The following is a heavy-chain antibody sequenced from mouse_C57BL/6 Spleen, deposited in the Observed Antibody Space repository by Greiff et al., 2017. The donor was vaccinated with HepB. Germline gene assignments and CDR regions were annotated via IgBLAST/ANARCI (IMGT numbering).Heavy chain of an antibody. CDR1: GYAFSSSW. V-gene: IGHV1-82*01. CDR3: APMVTTAWFAY. D-gene: IGHD2-2*01. Sequence: VQLQQSGPELVKPGASVKISCKASGYAFSSSWMNWVKQRPGKGLEWIGRIYPGDGDTNYNGKFKGKATLTADKSSRTAYMQLSSLTSEDSAVYFCAPMVTTAWFAYWGQGTLVTVSA. J-gene: IGHJ3*01. CDR2: IYPGDGDT.